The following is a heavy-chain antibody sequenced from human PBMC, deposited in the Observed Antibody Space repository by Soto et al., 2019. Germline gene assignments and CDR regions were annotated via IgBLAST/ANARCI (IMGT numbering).Heavy chain of an antibody. CDR3: ARVFCRGDCYSPLDY. CDR2: ISSSDKYI. D-gene: IGHD2-21*02. Sequence: PGGSLRLSCVASGFTFSNFGLNWVRQAPGKGLEWVSSISSSDKYIYYADSVKGRFTISRDNAKNSLSLQMNSLRADDTAVYYCARVFCRGDCYSPLDYWGKGPLVTVSS. V-gene: IGHV3-21*01. J-gene: IGHJ4*02. CDR1: GFTFSNFG.